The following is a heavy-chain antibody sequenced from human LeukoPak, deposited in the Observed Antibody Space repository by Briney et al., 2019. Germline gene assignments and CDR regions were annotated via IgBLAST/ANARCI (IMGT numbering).Heavy chain of an antibody. J-gene: IGHJ4*02. CDR3: AKESGKFDY. CDR2: ISGDGVST. CDR1: GLPIADIA. Sequence: GGSLRLSCVASGLPIADIAMHWVRQAPGKGLEWVSLISGDGVSTFYADSVKGRFSISRDNSKNSLYLEMNSLRTEDAAMYYCAKESGKFDYWGQGTLVAVSS. V-gene: IGHV3-43*02.